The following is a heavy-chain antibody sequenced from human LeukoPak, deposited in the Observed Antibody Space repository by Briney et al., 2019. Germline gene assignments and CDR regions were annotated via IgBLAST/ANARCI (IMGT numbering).Heavy chain of an antibody. J-gene: IGHJ6*03. CDR1: TFTFSSYG. D-gene: IGHD1-26*01. V-gene: IGHV3-30*02. CDR2: IRYDGSNK. CDR3: AKGRGWEASYYYYYMDV. Sequence: GGSLRLSCAASTFTFSSYGIHWVRQAPGKGLEWVAFIRYDGSNKYYTDSVKGRFTISRDNSKNTLYLQMNSLRAEDTAVYYCAKGRGWEASYYYYYMDVWGKGTTVTISS.